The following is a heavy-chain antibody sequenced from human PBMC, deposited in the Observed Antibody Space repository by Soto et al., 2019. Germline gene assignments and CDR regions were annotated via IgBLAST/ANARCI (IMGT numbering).Heavy chain of an antibody. CDR1: GFTFSNAW. V-gene: IGHV3-15*01. Sequence: GGSLRLSCAASGFTFSNAWMSWVRQAPGKGLEWVGRIKSKTDGGTTDYAAPVKGRFTISRDDSKNTLYLQMNSLKTEDTAVYYCTTDISLRYFDWLLYVVDYWGQGTLVTVSS. CDR3: TTDISLRYFDWLLYVVDY. J-gene: IGHJ4*02. D-gene: IGHD3-9*01. CDR2: IKSKTDGGTT.